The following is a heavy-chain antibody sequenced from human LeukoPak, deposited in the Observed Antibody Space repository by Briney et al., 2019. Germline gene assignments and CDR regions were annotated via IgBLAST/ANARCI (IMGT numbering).Heavy chain of an antibody. J-gene: IGHJ3*01. CDR3: ARIRDGYNDDL. CDR1: GYTFTNSY. D-gene: IGHD5-24*01. V-gene: IGHV1-46*01. CDR2: INPDGGNT. Sequence: ASVKVSCKASGYTFTNSYIHWVRQAPGQVLEWMGLINPDGGNTNYAQNFQGRVTLTRDTSTSTVYMELSSLRSEDTAIYYCARIRDGYNDDLWGQGTVVTVPS.